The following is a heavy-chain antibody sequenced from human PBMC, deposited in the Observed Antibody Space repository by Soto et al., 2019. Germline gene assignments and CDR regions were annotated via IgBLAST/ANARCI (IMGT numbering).Heavy chain of an antibody. CDR3: ARPLDDYGDYEDRYYYYYMDV. Sequence: PGGSLRLSCAASGFTFGDYYMSWIRQAPGKGLEWVSYISSSGSTIYYADSVRGRFTISRDNAKNSLYLQMNSLRAEDTAVYYCARPLDDYGDYEDRYYYYYMDVWGKGTTVTVSS. V-gene: IGHV3-11*01. CDR1: GFTFGDYY. D-gene: IGHD4-17*01. CDR2: ISSSGSTI. J-gene: IGHJ6*03.